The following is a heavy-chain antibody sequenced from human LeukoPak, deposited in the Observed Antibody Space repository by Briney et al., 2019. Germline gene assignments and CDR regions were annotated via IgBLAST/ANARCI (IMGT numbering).Heavy chain of an antibody. D-gene: IGHD6-19*01. CDR3: AKDAKLGYGTGWYYEY. J-gene: IGHJ4*02. CDR1: GFTFDDYT. V-gene: IGHV3-43*01. CDR2: ITSDGGST. Sequence: GGSLRLSCAASGFTFDDYTMHWVRQAPGKGLEWVSLITSDGGSTYYGDSVRGRFTISRDNSENSLYLQINSLRTEDTALYYCAKDAKLGYGTGWYYEYWGQGTLVTVSS.